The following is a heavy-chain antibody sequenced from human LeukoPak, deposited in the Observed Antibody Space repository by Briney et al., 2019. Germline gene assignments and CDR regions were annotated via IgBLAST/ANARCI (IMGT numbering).Heavy chain of an antibody. J-gene: IGHJ4*02. Sequence: SETLSLTCTVSGGSISSYYWSWIRQPPGKGLEWIGYIYYSGSTNYNPSLKSRVTISVDTSKNQFSLKLSSVTAADTAVYYCAREVYCSGGSCYSTYFDYWGQGTLVTVSS. CDR2: IYYSGST. V-gene: IGHV4-59*01. CDR3: AREVYCSGGSCYSTYFDY. CDR1: GGSISSYY. D-gene: IGHD2-15*01.